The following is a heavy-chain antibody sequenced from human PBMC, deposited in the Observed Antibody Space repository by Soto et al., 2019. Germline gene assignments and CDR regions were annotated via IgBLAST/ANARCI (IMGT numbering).Heavy chain of an antibody. CDR1: GGSVGIRIHY. CDR2: IIDGGRT. D-gene: IGHD2-21*01. J-gene: IGHJ4*02. CDR3: AKHLGNYGDWAFDF. V-gene: IGHV4-39*01. Sequence: QLLESGPGLVKPSETLSLICTVSGGSVGIRIHYWVWIRQPPGKGREWISSIIDGGRTYYNPSLRSRLTMSLDTSKNHFSLNLKSVTAADTAVYYCAKHLGNYGDWAFDFWGQGNMVTVST.